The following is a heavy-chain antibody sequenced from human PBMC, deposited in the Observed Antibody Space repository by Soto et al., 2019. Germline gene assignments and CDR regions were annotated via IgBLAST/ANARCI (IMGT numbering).Heavy chain of an antibody. D-gene: IGHD6-6*01. CDR3: ARKSHLSGKLVSRFRWFDP. J-gene: IGHJ5*02. CDR1: GGSFSGYY. Sequence: PSETLSLTCAVYGGSFSGYYWSWIRQPPGKGLEWIGEINHSGSTNYNPSLKSRVTISVDTSKNQFSLKLSSVTAADTAVYYCARKSHLSGKLVSRFRWFDPWGQGTLVTVYS. CDR2: INHSGST. V-gene: IGHV4-34*01.